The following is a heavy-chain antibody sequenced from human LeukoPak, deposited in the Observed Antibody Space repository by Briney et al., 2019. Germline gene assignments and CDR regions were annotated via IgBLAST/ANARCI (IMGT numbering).Heavy chain of an antibody. CDR2: TYYSGST. CDR1: GGSISSSSYY. D-gene: IGHD3-10*01. CDR3: ARSVGGGSYYNRAFDI. Sequence: PSETLSLTCTVSGGSISSSSYYWGWIRQPPGKGLEWIGSTYYSGSTYYNPSLKSRVTISLDTSKNQLSLKLNSETAADTAVYYCARSVGGGSYYNRAFDIWGQGTMVTVSS. V-gene: IGHV4-39*07. J-gene: IGHJ3*02.